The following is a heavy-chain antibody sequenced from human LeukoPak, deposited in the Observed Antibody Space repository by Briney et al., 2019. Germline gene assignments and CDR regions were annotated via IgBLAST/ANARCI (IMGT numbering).Heavy chain of an antibody. CDR2: ISSSGSTI. CDR3: ARVLSGRGSLYSYYYYMDV. V-gene: IGHV3-48*03. Sequence: GGSLRLSCAASGFTFSNYEMNWVRQAPGKGLEWVSYISSSGSTIYYADSVKGRFTFSRDNSKNTLYLQMNSLRAEDTAVYYCARVLSGRGSLYSYYYYMDVWGKGTTVTISS. J-gene: IGHJ6*03. CDR1: GFTFSNYE. D-gene: IGHD3-10*01.